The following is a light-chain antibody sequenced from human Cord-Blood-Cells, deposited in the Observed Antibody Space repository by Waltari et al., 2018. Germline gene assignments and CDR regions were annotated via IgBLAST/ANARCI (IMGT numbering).Light chain of an antibody. Sequence: DTQMTKSQSSLSASVGDRVTITCRASQSIRSYLNWYQQKPGKAPKLLIYAASSLQSGVPSRFSCSGSGTDFTLTISSLQPEDFATYYCQQSYSTPWTFGQGTKVEIK. CDR1: QSIRSY. CDR2: AAS. V-gene: IGKV1-39*01. CDR3: QQSYSTPWT. J-gene: IGKJ1*01.